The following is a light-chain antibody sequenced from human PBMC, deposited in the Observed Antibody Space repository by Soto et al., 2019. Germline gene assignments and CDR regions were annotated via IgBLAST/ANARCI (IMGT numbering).Light chain of an antibody. CDR1: SSDVGGYNY. V-gene: IGLV2-14*01. CDR2: DVS. CDR3: SSYTRSSTPYV. J-gene: IGLJ1*01. Sequence: QSALTQPASVSGSPGQSITISCTGTSSDVGGYNYVPWYQQHPGKAPKLMIYDVSNRPSGVSNRFSGSKSGNTASLTISGLQAEDEADYYCSSYTRSSTPYVFGTGTKLTVL.